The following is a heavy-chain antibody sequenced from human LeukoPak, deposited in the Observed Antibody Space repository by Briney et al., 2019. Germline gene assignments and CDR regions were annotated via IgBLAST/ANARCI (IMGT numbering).Heavy chain of an antibody. CDR3: AKVLGAIGPPDY. CDR1: EFSVGSNY. D-gene: IGHD1-26*01. J-gene: IGHJ4*02. CDR2: ISGYDGST. Sequence: GGTLRLSCAASEFSVGSNYMTWVRQPPGRGLEWVSAISGYDGSTYYADSVKGRFTISRDNSKNSLYLQMNGLRADDTAVYHCAKVLGAIGPPDYWGQGTLVTVSS. V-gene: IGHV3-23*01.